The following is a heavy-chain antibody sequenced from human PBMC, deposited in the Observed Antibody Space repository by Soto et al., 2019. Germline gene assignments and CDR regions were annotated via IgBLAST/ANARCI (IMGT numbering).Heavy chain of an antibody. J-gene: IGHJ4*02. CDR2: ISAYNGNT. V-gene: IGHV1-18*01. CDR3: ARAAPPPDY. CDR1: GYTFASYA. Sequence: QVQLVQSGAEVKKPGASVQVSCKASGYTFASYAISWMRQAPGQGLEWMGWISAYNGNTNYAQKLQGRVTKTTDTATSTAYMELRRLRYDDTAVYYCARAAPPPDYWAQGTLVPVSS.